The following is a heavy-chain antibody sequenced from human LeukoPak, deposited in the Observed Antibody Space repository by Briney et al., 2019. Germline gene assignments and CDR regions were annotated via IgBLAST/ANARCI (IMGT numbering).Heavy chain of an antibody. V-gene: IGHV3-23*01. CDR2: ISGSGGST. D-gene: IGHD3-10*01. CDR1: GFTFSSYG. CDR3: AKEGWFGEWGAY. Sequence: PGGSLRLSCAASGFTFSSYGMSWVRQAPGKGLGWVSAISGSGGSTYYADSVKGRFTISRDNSKNTLYLQMNSLRAEDTAVYYCAKEGWFGEWGAYWGQGTLVTVSS. J-gene: IGHJ4*02.